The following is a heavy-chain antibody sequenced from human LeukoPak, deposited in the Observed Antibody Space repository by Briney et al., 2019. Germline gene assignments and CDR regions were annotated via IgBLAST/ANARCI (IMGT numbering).Heavy chain of an antibody. J-gene: IGHJ4*02. V-gene: IGHV3-23*01. CDR3: AKAMRDIQWLIDY. Sequence: GGSLRLSCAASGFTFSSYAMSWVRQVPGKGLEWVSVISGSGDNTYYADSVKGRFTISRDNSKNMLYLQMNSLRAEDTAVYYCAKAMRDIQWLIDYWGQGTLVTVSS. CDR1: GFTFSSYA. CDR2: ISGSGDNT. D-gene: IGHD5-12*01.